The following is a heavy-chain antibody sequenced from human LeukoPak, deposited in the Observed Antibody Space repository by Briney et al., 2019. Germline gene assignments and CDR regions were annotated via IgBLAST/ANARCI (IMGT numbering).Heavy chain of an antibody. CDR1: GFTFSGYY. D-gene: IGHD5-24*01. V-gene: IGHV3-74*01. CDR3: ARVRDGYNFAFDI. Sequence: GGSLRLSCAASGFTFSGYYMFWVRQVPGKGLMWVAHINGFGTEATYADTVKGRFTISRDNSKNTLYLQMNSLRAEDTAVYYCARVRDGYNFAFDIWGQGTMVTVSS. J-gene: IGHJ3*02. CDR2: INGFGTEA.